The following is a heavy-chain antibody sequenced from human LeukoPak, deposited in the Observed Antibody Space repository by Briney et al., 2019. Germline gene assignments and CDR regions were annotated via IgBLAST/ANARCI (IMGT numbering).Heavy chain of an antibody. D-gene: IGHD6-6*01. CDR2: ISSSSSYI. CDR1: GFTFSSYS. Sequence: GGSLRLSCAASGFTFSSYSMNWVRQAPGKGLEWVSSISSSSSYIYYADSVKGRFTISRDNAKNSLHLQMNSLRAEDTAVYYCARVFPYSSSSSYYYYGMDVWGQGTTVTVSS. J-gene: IGHJ6*02. CDR3: ARVFPYSSSSSYYYYGMDV. V-gene: IGHV3-21*01.